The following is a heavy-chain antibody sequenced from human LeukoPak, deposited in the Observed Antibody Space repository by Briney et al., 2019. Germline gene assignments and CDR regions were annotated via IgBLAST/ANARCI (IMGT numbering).Heavy chain of an antibody. CDR3: ARGGLVRFDY. J-gene: IGHJ4*02. Sequence: SETLSLTCAVYGGSFSGYYWSWIRQPPGKGLEWIGEISHSGSTNYNPSLKSRVTISVDTSKNQFSLKLSSVTAADTAVYYCARGGLVRFDYWGQGTLVTVSS. D-gene: IGHD6-19*01. CDR2: ISHSGST. V-gene: IGHV4-34*01. CDR1: GGSFSGYY.